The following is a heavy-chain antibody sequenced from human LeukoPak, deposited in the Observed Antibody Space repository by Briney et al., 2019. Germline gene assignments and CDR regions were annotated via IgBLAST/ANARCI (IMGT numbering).Heavy chain of an antibody. J-gene: IGHJ4*02. Sequence: GASVKVSCKASGYTFIGYYIHWVRQAPGQGLEWMAWINPNSGAANYAQKFQGWVTVARDTSISTVYMELSRLTSDDTAVYYCARAIVTTLPFYDFWGQGTLVSVSS. D-gene: IGHD5-12*01. V-gene: IGHV1-2*04. CDR2: INPNSGAA. CDR1: GYTFIGYY. CDR3: ARAIVTTLPFYDF.